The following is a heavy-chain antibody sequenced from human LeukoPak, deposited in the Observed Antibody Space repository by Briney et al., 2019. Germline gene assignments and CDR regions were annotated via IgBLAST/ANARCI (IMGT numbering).Heavy chain of an antibody. J-gene: IGHJ3*02. V-gene: IGHV3-43*02. CDR2: ISGDGGST. CDR1: GFTFDDYG. Sequence: GGSLRLSCAASGFTFDDYGMSWVRQAPGKGLEWVSLISGDGGSTYYADSVKGRFTISRDNSKNSLYLQMNSLRTEDTALYYCAKDTGGSYAFDIWGQGTMVTVSS. D-gene: IGHD1-26*01. CDR3: AKDTGGSYAFDI.